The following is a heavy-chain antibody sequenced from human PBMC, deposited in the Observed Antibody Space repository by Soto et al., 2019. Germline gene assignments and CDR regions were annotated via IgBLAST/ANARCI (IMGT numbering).Heavy chain of an antibody. CDR2: ISFDGSNK. Sequence: PGGSLSLSWASSGFPFRSYAMHWVHPAPGKGLERAAAISFDGSNKYYADSVKGRFTISRDNSENTLYLQMSNLSDDDTAVYFCARDQSPEYGELGDAFDLWGQGTMVNVS. CDR1: GFPFRSYA. D-gene: IGHD4-17*01. J-gene: IGHJ3*01. V-gene: IGHV3-30*03. CDR3: ARDQSPEYGELGDAFDL.